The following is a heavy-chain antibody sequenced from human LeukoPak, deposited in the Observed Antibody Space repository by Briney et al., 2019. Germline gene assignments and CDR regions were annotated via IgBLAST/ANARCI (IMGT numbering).Heavy chain of an antibody. CDR2: ISAYNGNT. J-gene: IGHJ5*02. D-gene: IGHD3-9*01. V-gene: IGHV1-18*04. Sequence: ASVKASCKASGYTFTSYGISWVRQAPGQGLEWMGWISAYNGNTNYAQKLQGRVTMTTDTSTSTAYMELRSLRSDDTAVYYCARDTYYDILTGYADQNWFDPWGQGTLVTVSS. CDR3: ARDTYYDILTGYADQNWFDP. CDR1: GYTFTSYG.